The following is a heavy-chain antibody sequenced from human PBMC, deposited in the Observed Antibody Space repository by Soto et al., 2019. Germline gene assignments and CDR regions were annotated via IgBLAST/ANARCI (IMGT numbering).Heavy chain of an antibody. V-gene: IGHV3-30-3*01. D-gene: IGHD6-6*01. Sequence: QVQLVESGGGVVQPGRSLRLSCAASGFTFSSYAMHWVRQAPGKGLEWVAVIAYDGSNKYYADSVKGRFTISRDNSKNTLYLQMNSLRAEDTAVYYCARESSSESRFDYWGQGTLVTVSS. J-gene: IGHJ4*02. CDR1: GFTFSSYA. CDR3: ARESSSESRFDY. CDR2: IAYDGSNK.